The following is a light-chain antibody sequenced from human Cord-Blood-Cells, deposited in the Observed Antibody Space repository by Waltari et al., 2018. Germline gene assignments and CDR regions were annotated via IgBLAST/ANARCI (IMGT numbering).Light chain of an antibody. CDR1: QSISSY. Sequence: DRVTITCRARQSISSYLNWYQQKPGKAPKLLIYAASSLQSGVPSRFSGSGSGSDFTLTISSLQPEDFATYYYQQSYSTPPYTFGQGTKLEIK. CDR3: QQSYSTPPYT. V-gene: IGKV1-39*01. CDR2: AAS. J-gene: IGKJ2*01.